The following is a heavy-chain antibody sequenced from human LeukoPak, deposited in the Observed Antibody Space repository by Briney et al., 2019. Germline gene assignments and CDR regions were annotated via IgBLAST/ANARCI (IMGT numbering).Heavy chain of an antibody. CDR2: IYYSGST. CDR3: ASLFNDYGDYYDYYYYMDV. J-gene: IGHJ6*03. CDR1: GGSISSSSYY. V-gene: IGHV4-39*01. D-gene: IGHD4-17*01. Sequence: ASETLSLTCTVSGGSISSSSYYWGWIRQPPGKGLEWIGSIYYSGSTYYNPSLKSRVTISVDTSKNQFSLKLSSVTAADTAVYYCASLFNDYGDYYDYYYYMDVWGKGTTVTISS.